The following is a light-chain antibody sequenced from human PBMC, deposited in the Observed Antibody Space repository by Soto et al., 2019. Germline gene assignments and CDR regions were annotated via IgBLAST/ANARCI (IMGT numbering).Light chain of an antibody. CDR3: QQYNSYSPWT. CDR2: RAS. CDR1: QSVSSN. V-gene: IGKV3-15*01. Sequence: EIVMTPFPATLSVSPGERATLSCRASQSVSSNLAWYQQKPGQAPRLLIYRASTRATGIPARFSGSGSGTEFTLTISSLQPDDFATYYCQQYNSYSPWTFGQGTKVDI. J-gene: IGKJ1*01.